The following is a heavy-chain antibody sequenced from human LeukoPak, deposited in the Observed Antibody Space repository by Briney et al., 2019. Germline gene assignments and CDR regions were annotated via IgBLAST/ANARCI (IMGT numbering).Heavy chain of an antibody. CDR3: ARSSGYLFDP. CDR2: IYYSATT. J-gene: IGHJ5*02. CDR1: GGSISSSSYY. D-gene: IGHD3-22*01. V-gene: IGHV4-39*01. Sequence: SETLSLTCTVSGGSISSSSYYWGWIRQPPGKGLEWIGSIYYSATTYYNPSLKSRVSVSVDTSKNQFSLKLSSVTAADTAVYYCARSSGYLFDPWGQGTLVTVSS.